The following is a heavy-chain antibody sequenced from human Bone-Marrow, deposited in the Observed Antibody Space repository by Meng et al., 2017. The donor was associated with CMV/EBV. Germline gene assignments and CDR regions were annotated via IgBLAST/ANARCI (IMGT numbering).Heavy chain of an antibody. D-gene: IGHD3-3*01. CDR3: ARDSPDWRGYVYFEY. Sequence: LSLTCVASGFSFSSYEMNWVRQAPGKGLEWISYISSSGNTVYYADSVKGRFTISRDNAKNSLYLQMSNLRGDDTALYYCARDSPDWRGYVYFEYWGQGTLVTVSS. CDR1: GFSFSSYE. CDR2: ISSSGNTV. J-gene: IGHJ4*02. V-gene: IGHV3-48*03.